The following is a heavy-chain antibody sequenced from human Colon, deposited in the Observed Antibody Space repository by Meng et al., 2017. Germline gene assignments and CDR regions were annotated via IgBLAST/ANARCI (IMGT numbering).Heavy chain of an antibody. Sequence: SLMISFPSSGFIFSDYAMTWVRQAPGKGLEWVSGMSASGTTTYNADSVRGRFFISRDNSRNTLYLQMNSLRADDTAVYYCGKGSDITSYEIWHWGQGNRVTGSS. CDR1: GFIFSDYA. V-gene: IGHV3-23*01. D-gene: IGHD3/OR15-3a*01. CDR3: GKGSDITSYEIWH. J-gene: IGHJ4*02. CDR2: MSASGTTT.